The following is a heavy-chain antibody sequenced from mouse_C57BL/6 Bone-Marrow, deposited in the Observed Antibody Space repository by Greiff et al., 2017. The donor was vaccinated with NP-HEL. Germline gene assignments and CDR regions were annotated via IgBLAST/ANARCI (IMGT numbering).Heavy chain of an antibody. Sequence: DVMLVESGGGLVKPGGSLKLSCAASGFTFSSYTMSWVRQTPEKRLEWVATISGGGGNTYYPDSVKGRFTISRDNAKNTLYLQMSSLRSEDTALYYCASHDYPYYFDYWGQGTTLTVSS. CDR3: ASHDYPYYFDY. D-gene: IGHD2-4*01. V-gene: IGHV5-9*01. CDR2: ISGGGGNT. CDR1: GFTFSSYT. J-gene: IGHJ2*01.